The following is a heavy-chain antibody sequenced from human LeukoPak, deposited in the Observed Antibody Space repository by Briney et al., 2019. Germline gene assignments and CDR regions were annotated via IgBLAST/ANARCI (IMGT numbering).Heavy chain of an antibody. CDR1: GFTFSSYA. V-gene: IGHV3-23*01. D-gene: IGHD6-19*01. CDR3: AKGPHSVAGIFDY. Sequence: PGGSLRLSCAASGFTFSSYAMSWVRHAPGKGLELVSAISGSGGSTYYADSVKGRFTISRDNSKNTLYLQMNSLRAEDTAVYYCAKGPHSVAGIFDYWGQGTLVTVSS. J-gene: IGHJ4*02. CDR2: ISGSGGST.